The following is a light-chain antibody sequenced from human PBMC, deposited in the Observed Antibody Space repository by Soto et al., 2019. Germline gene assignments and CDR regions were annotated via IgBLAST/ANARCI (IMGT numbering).Light chain of an antibody. Sequence: EIVLTQSPGTLSLSPGERATLSCRASQSVSSSYLAWYQQKPGQAPRLLIYGASSRATGIPDRFRGSGSGTDFTSTISRLEPEYFAVYYCQQYGSSSFTCVPGTKGDIK. CDR3: QQYGSSSFT. J-gene: IGKJ3*01. CDR2: GAS. CDR1: QSVSSSY. V-gene: IGKV3-20*01.